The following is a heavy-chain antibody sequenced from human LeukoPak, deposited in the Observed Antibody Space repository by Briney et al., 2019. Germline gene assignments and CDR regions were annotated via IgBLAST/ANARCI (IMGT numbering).Heavy chain of an antibody. V-gene: IGHV3-74*01. J-gene: IGHJ4*02. CDR3: ARDATAAGLDY. Sequence: GGSLRLSCAASGFTFSSYWMHWVRQAPGKGLVWVSRINSDGSSTSCADSVKGRFTISRDNAKNTLYLQMNSLRAEDTAVYYCARDATAAGLDYWGQGTLVTVSS. D-gene: IGHD6-13*01. CDR1: GFTFSSYW. CDR2: INSDGSST.